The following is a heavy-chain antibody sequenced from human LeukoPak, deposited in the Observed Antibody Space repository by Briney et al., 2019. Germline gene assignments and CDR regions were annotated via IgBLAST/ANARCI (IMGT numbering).Heavy chain of an antibody. J-gene: IGHJ4*02. CDR3: ARDRFYDILTGYYSDPYFDY. V-gene: IGHV3-7*03. D-gene: IGHD3-9*01. Sequence: GGSLRLSCAASGFTFSSYWMSWVRQAPGKGLEWVANIKRDGSEKYYVDSVKGRFTISRDNAKNSLYLQMNSLRAEDTAVYYCARDRFYDILTGYYSDPYFDYWGQGTLVTVSS. CDR1: GFTFSSYW. CDR2: IKRDGSEK.